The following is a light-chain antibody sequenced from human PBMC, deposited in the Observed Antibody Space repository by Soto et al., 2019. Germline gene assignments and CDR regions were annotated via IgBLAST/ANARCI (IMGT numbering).Light chain of an antibody. CDR3: ISYTGKSASYV. J-gene: IGLJ1*01. CDR1: STDVGAYNY. Sequence: QSALAQPASVSGSPGQSITISCTGTSTDVGAYNYVAWYQQHPGKAPKLIIYEVTNRPSAVSYRFSASKSGNTASLTISGLHSEDEADYYCISYTGKSASYVFGTGTKVTVL. V-gene: IGLV2-14*01. CDR2: EVT.